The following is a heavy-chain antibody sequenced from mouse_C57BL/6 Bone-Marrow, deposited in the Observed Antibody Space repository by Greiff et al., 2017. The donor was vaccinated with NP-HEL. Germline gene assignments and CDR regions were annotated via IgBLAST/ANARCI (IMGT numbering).Heavy chain of an antibody. CDR1: GFTFSDYY. D-gene: IGHD1-1*01. V-gene: IGHV5-16*01. J-gene: IGHJ1*03. CDR3: ARVLLLRPNWYFDV. CDR2: INYDGSST. Sequence: EVKLVESEGGLVQPGSSMKLSCTASGFTFSDYYMAWVRQVPEKGLEWVANINYDGSSTYYLDSLKSRFIISRDNAKNILYLQMSSLKSEDTATYYCARVLLLRPNWYFDVWGTGTTVTVSS.